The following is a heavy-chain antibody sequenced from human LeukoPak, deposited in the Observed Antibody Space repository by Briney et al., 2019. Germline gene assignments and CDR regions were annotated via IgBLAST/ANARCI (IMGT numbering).Heavy chain of an antibody. CDR2: ISASGSYI. V-gene: IGHV3-21*01. J-gene: IGHJ4*02. CDR1: GFTFDTYR. CDR3: ARDSPGTTASDY. D-gene: IGHD1-1*01. Sequence: GGSLRLSCAASGFTFDTYRMNWVRQAPGKGLEWVSSISASGSYIHYADSLKGRFTISRDNTKNSLFLQMNSLRAEDTAVYYCARDSPGTTASDYWGQGTLVTVSS.